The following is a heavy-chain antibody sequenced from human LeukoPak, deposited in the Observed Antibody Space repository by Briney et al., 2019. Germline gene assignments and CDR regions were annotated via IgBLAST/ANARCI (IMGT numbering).Heavy chain of an antibody. D-gene: IGHD5-24*01. CDR1: GYSISSGYY. Sequence: PSETLSLTCTVSGYSISSGYYWGWIRQPPGKGLEWIGSIHHSGTSYYNPSLKSRVTMSADTSKNQFSLKLNPVTAVDTAVYYCARGHFWDVEMTTKHDAFDIWGPGTMVTVSS. V-gene: IGHV4-38-2*02. J-gene: IGHJ3*02. CDR3: ARGHFWDVEMTTKHDAFDI. CDR2: IHHSGTS.